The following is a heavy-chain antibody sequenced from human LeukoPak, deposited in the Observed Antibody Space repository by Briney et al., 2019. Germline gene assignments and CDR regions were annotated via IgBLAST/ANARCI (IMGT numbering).Heavy chain of an antibody. CDR1: GYSFPNYW. CDR3: ARSRAEKVPVWGSYRHHDAFDI. D-gene: IGHD3-16*02. Sequence: GESLKISCKGSGYSFPNYWIGWVRPLPGEGLGWMGIIYPGDSDTTYKPSFQGQVTISADKSISTAYLQWSSLKASDTAMYYCARSRAEKVPVWGSYRHHDAFDIWGQGTRVTVSP. V-gene: IGHV5-51*01. CDR2: IYPGDSDT. J-gene: IGHJ3*02.